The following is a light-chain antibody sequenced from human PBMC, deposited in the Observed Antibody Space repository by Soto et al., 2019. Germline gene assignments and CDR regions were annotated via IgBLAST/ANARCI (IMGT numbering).Light chain of an antibody. V-gene: IGLV2-23*01. Sequence: QSVLTQPASVSGPPGQSITISCTGTSSDVGSYNLVSWYQQHPGKAPKLMIYEGSKRPSGVSNRFSGSKSGNTASLTISGLQAEDEADYYCCSYAGSSTLYVFGTGTKLTVL. CDR3: CSYAGSSTLYV. CDR2: EGS. CDR1: SSDVGSYNL. J-gene: IGLJ1*01.